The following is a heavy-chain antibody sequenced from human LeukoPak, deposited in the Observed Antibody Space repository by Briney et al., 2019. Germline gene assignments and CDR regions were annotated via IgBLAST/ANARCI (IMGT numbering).Heavy chain of an antibody. Sequence: RASVKVSCKASGYTFTSYGISWVRQAPGQGLEWMGWINTNTGNPTYAQGFTGRFVFSLDTSVSTAYLQISSLKAEDTAVYYCARDLDIAVAGYNWFDPWGQGTLVTVSS. D-gene: IGHD6-19*01. CDR2: INTNTGNP. J-gene: IGHJ5*02. CDR3: ARDLDIAVAGYNWFDP. V-gene: IGHV7-4-1*02. CDR1: GYTFTSYG.